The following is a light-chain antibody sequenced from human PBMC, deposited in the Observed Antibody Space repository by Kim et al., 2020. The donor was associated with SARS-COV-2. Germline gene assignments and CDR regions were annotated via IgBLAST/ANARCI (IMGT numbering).Light chain of an antibody. Sequence: GQSITIPCTGTSNDIGLYNYVSWYQLHPGPAPKLLIYDVTKRPSGVSDRFAGSKSGNTASLSISGLQTEDESEYFCASYTSSNSLVFGGGTQLTVL. V-gene: IGLV2-14*03. CDR2: DVT. CDR1: SNDIGLYNY. J-gene: IGLJ3*02. CDR3: ASYTSSNSLV.